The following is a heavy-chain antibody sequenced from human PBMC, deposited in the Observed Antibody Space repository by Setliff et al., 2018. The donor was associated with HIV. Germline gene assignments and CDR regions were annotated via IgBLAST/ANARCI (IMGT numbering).Heavy chain of an antibody. V-gene: IGHV2-70*11. J-gene: IGHJ4*02. Sequence: SGPTLVNPTQTLTLTSTFSGFSLSKSGMCVSWIRQPPGKALEWLARIDWDDDKYYSTSLKTRLTISKDTSKNQVVLKMTNVDPVDTATYYCARMISYSPYFDYWGQGTLVTVSS. CDR3: ARMISYSPYFDY. D-gene: IGHD1-26*01. CDR2: IDWDDDK. CDR1: GFSLSKSGMC.